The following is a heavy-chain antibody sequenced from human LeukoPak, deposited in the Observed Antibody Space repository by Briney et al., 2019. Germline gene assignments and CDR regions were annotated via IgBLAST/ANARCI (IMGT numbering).Heavy chain of an antibody. D-gene: IGHD7-27*01. Sequence: ASVKVSCKASGYTFTSNDINWVRQATGQGLEWMGWMNPNSGNTGYAQKFQGRVTITRSTSISTAYMELSSLRSEDTAVYYCARGATWAFDYWGQGTLVTVSS. CDR1: GYTFTSND. V-gene: IGHV1-8*03. CDR2: MNPNSGNT. CDR3: ARGATWAFDY. J-gene: IGHJ4*02.